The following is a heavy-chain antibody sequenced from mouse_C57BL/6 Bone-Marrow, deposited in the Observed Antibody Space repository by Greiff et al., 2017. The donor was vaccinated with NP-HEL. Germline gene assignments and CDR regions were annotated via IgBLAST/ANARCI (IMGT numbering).Heavy chain of an antibody. Sequence: QVQLKQSGAELSRPGASVKLSCKASGYTFTSYGISWVKQRTGQGLEWIGEIYPRSGNTYYNEKFKGKATLTADKSSSTAYMELRSLTSEDSAVYFCARENFRAWFAYWGQGTLVTVSA. V-gene: IGHV1-81*01. CDR1: GYTFTSYG. CDR3: ARENFRAWFAY. J-gene: IGHJ3*01. CDR2: IYPRSGNT.